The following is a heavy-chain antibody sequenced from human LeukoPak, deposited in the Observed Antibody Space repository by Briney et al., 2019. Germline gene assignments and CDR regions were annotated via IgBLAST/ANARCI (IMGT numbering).Heavy chain of an antibody. D-gene: IGHD2-15*01. V-gene: IGHV3-21*01. Sequence: GGSLRLSCAASGFTFSSYTMNWVRQAPGKGLEWVSSISSSSSYIYYADSVKGRLTISRDNAKNSLYLQMNSLRAEDTAVYYCARDPTPRYCSGGSCYTHYGMDGWGQWTTVTVS. J-gene: IGHJ6*02. CDR1: GFTFSSYT. CDR3: ARDPTPRYCSGGSCYTHYGMDG. CDR2: ISSSSSYI.